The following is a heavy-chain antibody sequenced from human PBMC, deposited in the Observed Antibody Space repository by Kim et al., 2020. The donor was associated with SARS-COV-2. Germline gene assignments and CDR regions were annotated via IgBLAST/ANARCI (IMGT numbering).Heavy chain of an antibody. Sequence: SVKVSCKASGGTFSSYAISWVRQTPGQGLEWMGRIIPILGIANYAQKFQGRVTITADKSTSTAYMELSSLRSEDTAVYYCARDGVRYCSSTSCYTRDYY. CDR3: ARDGVRYCSSTSCYTRDYY. J-gene: IGHJ6*01. V-gene: IGHV1-69*04. D-gene: IGHD2-2*02. CDR2: IIPILGIA. CDR1: GGTFSSYA.